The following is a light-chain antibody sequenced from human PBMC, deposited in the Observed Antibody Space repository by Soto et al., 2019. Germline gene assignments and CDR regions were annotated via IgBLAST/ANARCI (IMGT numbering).Light chain of an antibody. J-gene: IGKJ4*01. CDR2: GAS. V-gene: IGKV3-15*01. CDR3: QQYDNWPPT. CDR1: QSVDIN. Sequence: EIVLTQSPATLSVSPGDRVTLSCRASQSVDINLAWYQQKAGQAPRLLVYGASTKATDMPGRFSGRGSGTEFTLTITNLQSEDFALYWCQQYDNWPPTFGGGTKVDIK.